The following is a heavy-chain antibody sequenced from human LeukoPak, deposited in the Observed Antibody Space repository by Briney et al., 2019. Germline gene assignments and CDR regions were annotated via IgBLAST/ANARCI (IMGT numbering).Heavy chain of an antibody. J-gene: IGHJ6*02. CDR1: GGSISSYY. Sequence: TPSETLSLTCTVSGGSISSYYWSWIRQPAGKGLEWIGRIYTSGSTNYNPSLKSRVTMSVDTSKNQFSLKLSSVTAADTAVYYYARVPTSPYGYYGMDVWGQGTTVIVSS. CDR3: ARVPTSPYGYYGMDV. D-gene: IGHD4-17*01. V-gene: IGHV4-4*07. CDR2: IYTSGST.